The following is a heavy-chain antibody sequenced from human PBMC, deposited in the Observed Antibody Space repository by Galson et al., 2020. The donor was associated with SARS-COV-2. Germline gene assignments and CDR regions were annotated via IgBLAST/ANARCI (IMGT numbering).Heavy chain of an antibody. V-gene: IGHV3-64*01. D-gene: IGHD6-19*01. CDR1: GFTFSSYA. CDR2: ISSNGGST. J-gene: IGHJ4*02. CDR3: ARGHVAGRGKYYFDY. Sequence: GGSLRLSCAASGFTFSSYAMHWVRQAPGKGLEYVSAISSNGGSTYYANSVKGRFTISRDNTKNTLYLQMGSLRAEDMAVYYCARGHVAGRGKYYFDYWGQGTLVTVSS.